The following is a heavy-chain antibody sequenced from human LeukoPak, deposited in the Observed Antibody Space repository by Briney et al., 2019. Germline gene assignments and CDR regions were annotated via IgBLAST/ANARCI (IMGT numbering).Heavy chain of an antibody. D-gene: IGHD3-22*01. CDR1: GFTFSTYA. J-gene: IGHJ4*02. Sequence: GGSLRLSCAASGFTFSTYAMSWVRQAPGKGLEWVSGISGSGGSTYYADSVKGRFTISRDYSKNTLYLKMNSLRAEDTAVYYCAKVSDHFYDSSGYLDYWGQGTLVTVSS. V-gene: IGHV3-23*01. CDR3: AKVSDHFYDSSGYLDY. CDR2: ISGSGGST.